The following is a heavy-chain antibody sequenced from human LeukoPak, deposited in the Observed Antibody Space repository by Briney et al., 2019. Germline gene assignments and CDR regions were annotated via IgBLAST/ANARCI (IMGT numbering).Heavy chain of an antibody. J-gene: IGHJ6*02. CDR3: ARPYYSNYYYYGMDV. CDR2: ISYDGSEK. CDR1: GFRCSSYA. D-gene: IGHD4-11*01. V-gene: IGHV3-30*03. Sequence: GRSLRLSCAASGFRCSSYAMHWVRQAPGKGLEWVAVISYDGSEKYYVDSVKGRFTVSRDNSKNTLYLQMNSLRVEDTAVYYCARPYYSNYYYYGMDVWGQGTTVTVSS.